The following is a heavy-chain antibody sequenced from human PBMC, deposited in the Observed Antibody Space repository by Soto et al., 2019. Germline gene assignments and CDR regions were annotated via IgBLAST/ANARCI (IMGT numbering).Heavy chain of an antibody. V-gene: IGHV3-30-3*01. J-gene: IGHJ5*02. Sequence: QVQLVESGGGVVKPGRSLRLSCAASGFTFSSYAMHWVRQAPGQVLEGMAVISYDGSDKYYADSVKGRFTLSRDHSKNPLYLQMNSLRAEDTAVYYCARGVYCSGGNCYIPRWFDPWGQGTLVTVSS. CDR2: ISYDGSDK. D-gene: IGHD2-15*01. CDR1: GFTFSSYA. CDR3: ARGVYCSGGNCYIPRWFDP.